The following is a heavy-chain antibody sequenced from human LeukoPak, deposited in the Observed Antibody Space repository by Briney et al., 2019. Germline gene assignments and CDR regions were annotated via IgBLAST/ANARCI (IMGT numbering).Heavy chain of an antibody. V-gene: IGHV3-48*03. Sequence: PGGSLRLSCAASEFTFSSYEMNWVRQAPGKGLEWVSYISSSGNSIYYADSVKGRFTISRDNAKNSLYLQMNSQRAEDTALYYCAREIGLRIDFWGQGTLVTVSS. J-gene: IGHJ4*02. D-gene: IGHD5/OR15-5a*01. CDR3: AREIGLRIDF. CDR2: ISSSGNSI. CDR1: EFTFSSYE.